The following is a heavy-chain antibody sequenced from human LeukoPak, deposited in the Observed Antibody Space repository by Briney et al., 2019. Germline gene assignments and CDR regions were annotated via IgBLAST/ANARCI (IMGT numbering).Heavy chain of an antibody. J-gene: IGHJ2*01. Sequence: PSETLSLTCAVYGGSFSGYYWSWIRQPPGKGLEWIGEINHSGSTNYIPSLKSRVTISVDTSKNQFSLKLSSVTAADTAVYYCARRGAARSRDWYFDLWGRGTLVAVSS. CDR3: ARRGAARSRDWYFDL. V-gene: IGHV4-34*01. CDR1: GGSFSGYY. D-gene: IGHD6-6*01. CDR2: INHSGST.